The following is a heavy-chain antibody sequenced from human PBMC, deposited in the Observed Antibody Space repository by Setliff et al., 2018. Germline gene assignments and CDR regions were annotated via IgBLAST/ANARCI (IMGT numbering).Heavy chain of an antibody. J-gene: IGHJ5*02. CDR3: ARDPGLRSGTWSLDL. CDR1: GVTIGGNNYYY. D-gene: IGHD3-10*01. V-gene: IGHV4-39*07. CDR2: ISYSGGV. Sequence: ETLSLTCSLSGVTIGGNNYYYWAWIRQPPGKGLEWIGTISYSGGVFYNPSLKSRVAISADTSRIQFSLKLRSVTAADTAVYYCARDPGLRSGTWSLDLWGQGTQVTVSS.